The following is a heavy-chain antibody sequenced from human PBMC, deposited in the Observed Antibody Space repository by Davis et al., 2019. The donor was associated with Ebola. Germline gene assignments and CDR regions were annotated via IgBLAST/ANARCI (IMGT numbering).Heavy chain of an antibody. J-gene: IGHJ4*02. CDR2: IIPIFGTA. V-gene: IGHV1-69*06. CDR3: FTDPVVIGTVD. Sequence: AASVKVSCKASGGTFSSYAISWVRQAPGQGLEWMGGIIPIFGTANYAQKFQGRVTITADKSTSTAYMELSSLRSEDTAMYYCFTDPVVIGTVDWGQGTLVTVSS. CDR1: GGTFSSYA. D-gene: IGHD1-7*01.